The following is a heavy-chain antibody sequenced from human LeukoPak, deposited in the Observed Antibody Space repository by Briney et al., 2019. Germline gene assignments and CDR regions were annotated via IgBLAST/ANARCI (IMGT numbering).Heavy chain of an antibody. CDR3: AKASGFFKVDY. J-gene: IGHJ4*02. D-gene: IGHD3-3*01. CDR1: GFTFSSYG. CDR2: ISYVGSNK. Sequence: GGSLRLSCAASGFTFSSYGMHWVRQAPGKGLEWVAVISYVGSNKYYADSVKGRFTISRDNSKNTLYLQMNSLRAEDTAVYYCAKASGFFKVDYWGQGTLVTVSS. V-gene: IGHV3-30*18.